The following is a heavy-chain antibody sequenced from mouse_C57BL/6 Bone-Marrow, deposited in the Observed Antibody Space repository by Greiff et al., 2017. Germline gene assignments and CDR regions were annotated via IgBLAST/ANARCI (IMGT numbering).Heavy chain of an antibody. D-gene: IGHD1-1*01. CDR1: GFSLTSYG. V-gene: IGHV2-2*01. CDR2: IWSGGST. J-gene: IGHJ4*01. Sequence: LQQSGPGLVQPSQSLSITCTVSGFSLTSYGVHWVRQSPGKGLEWLGVIWSGGSTDYNAAFISRLSISKDNSKSQVFFKMNSLQADDTAIYYCARTPHYYGSRGYAMDYWGQGTSVTVSS. CDR3: ARTPHYYGSRGYAMDY.